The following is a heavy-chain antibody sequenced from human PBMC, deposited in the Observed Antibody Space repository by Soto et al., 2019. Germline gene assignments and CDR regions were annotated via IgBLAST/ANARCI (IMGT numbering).Heavy chain of an antibody. V-gene: IGHV3-30*18. CDR1: GFTFSSYG. D-gene: IGHD3-3*01. CDR3: AKDSYDFWSGYYGYYYYYMDV. Sequence: GGSLRLSCAASGFTFSSYGMHWVRQAPGKGLEWVAVISYDGSNKYYADSVKGRFTISRDNSKNTLYLQMNSLRAEDTAVYYCAKDSYDFWSGYYGYYYYYMDVWGKGTTVTVSS. J-gene: IGHJ6*03. CDR2: ISYDGSNK.